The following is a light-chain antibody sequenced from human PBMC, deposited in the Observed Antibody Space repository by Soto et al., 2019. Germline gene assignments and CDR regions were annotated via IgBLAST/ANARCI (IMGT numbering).Light chain of an antibody. CDR2: GAS. V-gene: IGKV3-15*01. J-gene: IGKJ2*01. Sequence: IVMTQSPATLSVSPGERVTLSCRASETVRTNLAWFQQKPGQTPRLLIFGASTRATGIPTRFTGSGSETDFTLTIGSLQSEDLADYYCQQYYNWPPYTFGQGTKLEIK. CDR3: QQYYNWPPYT. CDR1: ETVRTN.